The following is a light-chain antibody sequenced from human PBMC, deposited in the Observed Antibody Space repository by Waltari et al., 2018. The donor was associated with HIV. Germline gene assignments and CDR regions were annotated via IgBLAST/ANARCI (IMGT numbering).Light chain of an antibody. V-gene: IGKV2-28*01. J-gene: IGKJ5*01. CDR2: LGS. Sequence: DIVMTQSPLSLPVTPGEPASISCRSSQSLLHSNGYNYLDWYLQKPGQSPQLLIYLGSNRASGVPDRFSGSGSGTDFTLKISRVEAEDVGVYYCMQALQTLFITFGQGTRLEIK. CDR3: MQALQTLFIT. CDR1: QSLLHSNGYNY.